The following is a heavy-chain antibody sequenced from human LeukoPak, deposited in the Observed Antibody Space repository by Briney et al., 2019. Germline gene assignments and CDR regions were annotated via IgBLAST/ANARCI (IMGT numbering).Heavy chain of an antibody. J-gene: IGHJ4*02. D-gene: IGHD6-13*01. CDR2: TSGSGGIT. CDR3: AKDQSRSSWYSITNY. CDR1: GFTFSSYA. V-gene: IGHV3-23*01. Sequence: GGSLRLSCAASGFTFSSYAMSWVRQAPGKGLEWVSSTSGSGGITYYADSVKGRFTISRDNSKNTLYLQMNRLRAEDTAVYYCAKDQSRSSWYSITNYWGQGTLVTVSS.